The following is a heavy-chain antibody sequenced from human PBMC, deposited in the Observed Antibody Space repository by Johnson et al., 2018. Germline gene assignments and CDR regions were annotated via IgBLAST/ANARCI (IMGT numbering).Heavy chain of an antibody. D-gene: IGHD2/OR15-2a*01. Sequence: QVQLVQSGGGVVQPGRYLRLSCAASGFIFSSYGMHWVRQAPGKGLEWVAAISYHGRDTQYADSVRGRFIISRDNSKTARSLQMNSLGGDDPAVYYCARDITPHFSDYYALAVWGQGTTV. CDR3: ARDITPHFSDYYALAV. CDR1: GFIFSSYG. CDR2: ISYHGRDT. J-gene: IGHJ6*02. V-gene: IGHV3-30*03.